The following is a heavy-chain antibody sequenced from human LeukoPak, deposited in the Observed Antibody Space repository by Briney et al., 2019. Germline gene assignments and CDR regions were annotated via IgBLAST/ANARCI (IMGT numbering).Heavy chain of an antibody. CDR2: IPYSGST. Sequence: SETLSLTCAVSGYSISSGYYWGWIRQPPGKGLEWIGTIPYSGSTNYNPSLKSRVTISVDTSKNQFSLQVTSVTAADTAVYDCARRVTYGSYYSYFDYWGQGTLVTVSS. CDR3: ARRVTYGSYYSYFDY. D-gene: IGHD1-26*01. V-gene: IGHV4-38-2*01. CDR1: GYSISSGYY. J-gene: IGHJ4*02.